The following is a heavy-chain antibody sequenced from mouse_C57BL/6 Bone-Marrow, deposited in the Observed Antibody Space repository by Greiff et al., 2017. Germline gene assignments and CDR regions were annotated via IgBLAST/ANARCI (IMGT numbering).Heavy chain of an antibody. J-gene: IGHJ1*03. CDR2: IYPRDGST. CDR1: GYTFTSYD. CDR3: ARLDFGGSGGDWYFDV. V-gene: IGHV1-85*01. Sequence: VKLMESGPELVKPGASVKLSCKASGYTFTSYDINWVQQRPGQGLEWIGWIYPRDGSTKYNEKLKGKATLTVDTSSSPVYMELHSLTSEGSSVFFCARLDFGGSGGDWYFDVWGTGTTVTVTS. D-gene: IGHD1-1*01.